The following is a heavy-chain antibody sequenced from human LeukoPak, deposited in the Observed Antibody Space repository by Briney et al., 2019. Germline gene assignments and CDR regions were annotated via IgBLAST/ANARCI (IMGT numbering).Heavy chain of an antibody. V-gene: IGHV3-30*18. Sequence: LTGGSLRLSCAASGFTFSNYGMHWVRQAPGKGLEWLAIISYDGSIKYYADSVTGRFNISRDNSMNTLYLQMSSLTTDDTAVYYCAKDRRSWWELHYWGQGTLVTVSS. CDR3: AKDRRSWWELHY. J-gene: IGHJ4*02. CDR2: ISYDGSIK. CDR1: GFTFSNYG. D-gene: IGHD1-26*01.